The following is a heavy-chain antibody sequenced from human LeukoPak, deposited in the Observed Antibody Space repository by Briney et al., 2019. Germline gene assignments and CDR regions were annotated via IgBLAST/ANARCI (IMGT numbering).Heavy chain of an antibody. CDR3: AKDQGSYSSSWFSDR. CDR1: GFTFSAYA. J-gene: IGHJ4*02. CDR2: IHGSSGRT. V-gene: IGHV3-23*01. Sequence: LPGGPLRLSCAASGFTFSAYAMNWVRQAPGRGLEWVSAIHGSSGRTYYVDSVRGRFTISRDNSQNTLYLQMNNLRVEDTALYYCAKDQGSYSSSWFSDRWGQGTLVTVSS. D-gene: IGHD6-13*01.